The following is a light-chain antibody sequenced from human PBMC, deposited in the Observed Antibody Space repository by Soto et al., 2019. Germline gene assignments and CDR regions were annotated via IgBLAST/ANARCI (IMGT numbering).Light chain of an antibody. Sequence: QSALTQPASVSGSPGQSITISCTGTSSDVGHYNLVSWYQQHPGKAPKLMIYEGSKRPSGVSNRFSGSKSGNTASLTISGLQAEDEADYCCCSYAGGRSWVFGGGTKLTVL. CDR1: SSDVGHYNL. CDR2: EGS. J-gene: IGLJ3*02. CDR3: CSYAGGRSWV. V-gene: IGLV2-23*01.